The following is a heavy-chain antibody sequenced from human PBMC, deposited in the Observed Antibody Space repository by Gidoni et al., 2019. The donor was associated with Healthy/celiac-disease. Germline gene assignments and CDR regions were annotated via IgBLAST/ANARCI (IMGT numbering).Heavy chain of an antibody. D-gene: IGHD3-3*01. CDR3: ARGLFLEWLSPNNWFDP. CDR2: IYTSGST. CDR1: GGSISSGSYY. J-gene: IGHJ5*02. Sequence: QVQLQESGPGLVKPSQTLSLTCTVSGGSISSGSYYWSWIRQPAGKGLEWIGRIYTSGSTNYTPSLKSRVTISVDTSKNQFSLKLSSVTAADTAVYYCARGLFLEWLSPNNWFDPWGQGTLVTVSS. V-gene: IGHV4-61*02.